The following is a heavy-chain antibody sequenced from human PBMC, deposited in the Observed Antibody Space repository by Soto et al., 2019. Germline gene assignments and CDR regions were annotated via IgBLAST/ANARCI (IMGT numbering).Heavy chain of an antibody. J-gene: IGHJ4*02. CDR3: ASGRVGATRVARLDS. V-gene: IGHV4-34*01. CDR2: MNHGGTA. CDR1: GGSFRGFY. D-gene: IGHD1-26*01. Sequence: SETLSLTCAVYGGSFRGFYWTWIRQSPGKGLEWIAEMNHGGTANYNPSLKSRVIQSVDTSKNQFSLSLTSVTAADTAVYFCASGRVGATRVARLDSWGQGVMLAVYS.